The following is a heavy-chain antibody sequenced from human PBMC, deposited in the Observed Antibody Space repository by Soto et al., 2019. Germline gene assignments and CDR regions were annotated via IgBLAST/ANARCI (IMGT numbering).Heavy chain of an antibody. CDR2: IYYSGST. CDR1: GGSISSGDYY. V-gene: IGHV4-30-4*01. CDR3: ARVERALRYFDWEYYFDY. Sequence: SETLSLTCTVSGGSISSGDYYWSWIRQPPGKGLEWIGYIYYSGSTYYNPSLKSRVTISVDTSKNQFSLKLSSVTAADTAVYYCARVERALRYFDWEYYFDYWGQGTLVTVSS. D-gene: IGHD3-9*01. J-gene: IGHJ4*02.